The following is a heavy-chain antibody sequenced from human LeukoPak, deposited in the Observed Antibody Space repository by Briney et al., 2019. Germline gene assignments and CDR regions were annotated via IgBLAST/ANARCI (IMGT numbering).Heavy chain of an antibody. CDR1: GFTFSSYG. CDR3: ANALLYYYGSGSYFRVDAFDI. D-gene: IGHD3-10*01. V-gene: IGHV3-30*18. Sequence: GGSLRLSCAASGFTFSSYGMHWVRQAPGKGLEWVAVISYDGSNKYYADSVKGRFTISRDNSKNTLYLQMNSLRAEDTAVYYCANALLYYYGSGSYFRVDAFDIWDQGTMVTVSS. CDR2: ISYDGSNK. J-gene: IGHJ3*02.